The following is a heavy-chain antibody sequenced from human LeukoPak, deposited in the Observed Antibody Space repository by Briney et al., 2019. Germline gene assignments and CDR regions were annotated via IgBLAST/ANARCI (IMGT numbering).Heavy chain of an antibody. V-gene: IGHV1-18*01. CDR3: ARRSQCNLSTCSRGGGFDI. D-gene: IGHD2-2*01. Sequence: ASVKVSCKVSGYTFTSYGVSWVRQAPGQGLEWMGWMSGFNGETSYSQRVQGRITLTIDTFATTAYMELRSLGSDDTAVYYCARRSQCNLSTCSRGGGFDIWGQGTRVTVSS. CDR1: GYTFTSYG. J-gene: IGHJ3*02. CDR2: MSGFNGET.